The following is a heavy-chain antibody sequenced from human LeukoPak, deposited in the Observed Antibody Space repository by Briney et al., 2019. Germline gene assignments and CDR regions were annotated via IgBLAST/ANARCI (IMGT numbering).Heavy chain of an antibody. J-gene: IGHJ4*02. Sequence: PGGSLRLSCAASGFNVSSNYMTWVRQAPGKGLEWVSVIYSGGTTYSTDSVKGRFTLSRDNSKNTLYLQMNSLRAEDTAVYYCAKSGTAMVRDHFDYWGQGTLVTVSS. D-gene: IGHD5-18*01. CDR1: GFNVSSNY. V-gene: IGHV3-66*01. CDR2: IYSGGTT. CDR3: AKSGTAMVRDHFDY.